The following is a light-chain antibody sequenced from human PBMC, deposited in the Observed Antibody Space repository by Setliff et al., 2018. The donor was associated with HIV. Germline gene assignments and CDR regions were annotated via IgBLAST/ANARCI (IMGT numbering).Light chain of an antibody. J-gene: IGLJ1*01. CDR1: SSDVGGYNY. Sequence: QSVLTQPASVSGSPGQSITISCTGTSSDVGGYNYVSWYQHHPGKTPKLMIYDVSKRPSGVSNRFSGSKSGNTASLTISGLQAEDEADYYCSSYTRSSTFVFGTGTKVTVL. CDR2: DVS. CDR3: SSYTRSSTFV. V-gene: IGLV2-14*03.